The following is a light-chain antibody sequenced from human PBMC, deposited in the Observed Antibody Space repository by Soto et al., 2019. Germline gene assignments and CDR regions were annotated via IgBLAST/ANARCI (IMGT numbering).Light chain of an antibody. Sequence: QSVLTQPPSVSGAPGQRVTISCTGSSSNIGEGYDVHWYQQVPGTAPKLLIYGNSNRPSRVPDRCSGSKSGTSAPLAITRLQAEHEADSYRQSYDNSLSRFYVFGTGTKLTVL. CDR1: SSNIGEGYD. CDR2: GNS. J-gene: IGLJ1*01. CDR3: QSYDNSLSRFYV. V-gene: IGLV1-40*01.